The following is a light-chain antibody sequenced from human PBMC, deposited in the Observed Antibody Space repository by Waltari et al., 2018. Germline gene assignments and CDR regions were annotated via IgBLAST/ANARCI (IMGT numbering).Light chain of an antibody. Sequence: DIQMTQSPSSVSASVGDKVTITCRASQGIATWLALYQQKPGKAPKVLIYGASTLLTGVPSRFSGRGSGTEFTLTITGLQPEDFATYFCQQGNSFPPTFGQGTRVEV. J-gene: IGKJ1*01. CDR1: QGIATW. V-gene: IGKV1-12*01. CDR3: QQGNSFPPT. CDR2: GAS.